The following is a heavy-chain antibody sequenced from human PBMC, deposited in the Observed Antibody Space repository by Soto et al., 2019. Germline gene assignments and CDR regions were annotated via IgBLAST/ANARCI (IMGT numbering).Heavy chain of an antibody. V-gene: IGHV3-48*01. CDR2: ISSSSSTI. Sequence: GGSLRLSCAASGFTFSSYSMNWVRQAPGKGLEWVSYISSSSSTIYYADSVKGRFTISRDNAKNSLYLQMNSLRAEDTAVYYCARDSDESDYGVLHWGQGTLVTVSS. J-gene: IGHJ4*02. D-gene: IGHD4-17*01. CDR1: GFTFSSYS. CDR3: ARDSDESDYGVLH.